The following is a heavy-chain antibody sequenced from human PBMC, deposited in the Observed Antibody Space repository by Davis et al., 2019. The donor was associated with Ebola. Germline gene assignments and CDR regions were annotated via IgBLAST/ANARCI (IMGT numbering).Heavy chain of an antibody. V-gene: IGHV4-34*01. CDR2: INHSGST. CDR1: GGSFSGYY. Sequence: GSLRLSCAVYGGSFSGYYWSWIRQPPGKGLEWIGDINHSGSTNYNPSLKSRVTISVDTSKNQFSLKLSPVTVADTAVYYCARLGFGYGMDVGGQGTTVTVSS. CDR3: ARLGFGYGMDV. J-gene: IGHJ6*02. D-gene: IGHD3-10*01.